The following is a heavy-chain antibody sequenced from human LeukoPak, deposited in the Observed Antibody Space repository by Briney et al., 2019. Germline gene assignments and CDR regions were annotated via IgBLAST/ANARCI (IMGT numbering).Heavy chain of an antibody. V-gene: IGHV3-73*01. CDR1: GFTFSSYG. CDR2: VRSKADNYAA. J-gene: IGHJ4*02. D-gene: IGHD2-15*01. CDR3: SRQVASVHDY. Sequence: GGSLRLSCAASGFTFSSYGMHWVRQAPGKGLEWVGHVRSKADNYAAAYAASVKGRFTISRDDSKNTAYLQMNSLGTEDTAVYYCSRQVASVHDYWGQGILVTVSS.